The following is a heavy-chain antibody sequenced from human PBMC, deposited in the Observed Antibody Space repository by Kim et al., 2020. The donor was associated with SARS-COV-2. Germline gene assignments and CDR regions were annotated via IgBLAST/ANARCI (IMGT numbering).Heavy chain of an antibody. Sequence: ASVKVSCKASGYTFTSYGISWVRQAPGQGLEWMGWISAYNGNTNYAQKLQGRVTMTTDTSTSTAYMELRSLRSDDTAVYYCARDHSIGYSSSWLNVGPHNWFDPWGQGTLVTVSS. V-gene: IGHV1-18*01. CDR2: ISAYNGNT. CDR3: ARDHSIGYSSSWLNVGPHNWFDP. D-gene: IGHD6-13*01. CDR1: GYTFTSYG. J-gene: IGHJ5*02.